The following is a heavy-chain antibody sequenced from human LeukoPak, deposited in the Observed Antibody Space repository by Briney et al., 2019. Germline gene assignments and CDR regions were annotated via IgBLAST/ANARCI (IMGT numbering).Heavy chain of an antibody. CDR1: GFTFNSYS. D-gene: IGHD6-13*01. J-gene: IGHJ5*02. CDR3: ARGPSSSSWSRFDP. V-gene: IGHV3-48*02. CDR2: ISSSGTK. Sequence: GGSLRLSCAASGFTFNSYSMNWVRQAPGKGLEWVSCISSSGTKYYADSVKGRFTTSRDNGKSSLFLEMNSLRDEDTAVYYCARGPSSSSWSRFDPWGQGTLVTVSS.